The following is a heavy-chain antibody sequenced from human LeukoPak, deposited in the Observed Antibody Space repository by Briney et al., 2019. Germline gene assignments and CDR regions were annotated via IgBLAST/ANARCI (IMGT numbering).Heavy chain of an antibody. D-gene: IGHD3-10*01. CDR1: GFTFSSYG. CDR2: IWYDGSNK. CDR3: ARAGPYYYGSGSYYNNY. V-gene: IGHV3-33*01. J-gene: IGHJ4*02. Sequence: PGGSLRLSCAASGFTFSSYGMHWVRQAPGKGLEWVAVIWYDGSNKYCADSVKGRFTISRDNSKNTLYLQMNSLRAEDTAVYYCARAGPYYYGSGSYYNNYRGQGTLVTVSS.